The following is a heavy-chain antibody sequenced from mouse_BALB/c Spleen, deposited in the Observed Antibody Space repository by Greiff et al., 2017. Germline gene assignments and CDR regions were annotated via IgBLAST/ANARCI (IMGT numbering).Heavy chain of an antibody. V-gene: IGHV2-6-7*01. Sequence: VMLVESGPGLVAPSQSLSITCTVSGFSLTGYGVNWVRQPPGKGLEWLGMIWGDGSTDYNSALKSRLSISKDNSKSQVFLKMNSLQTDDTARYYCAREPSYGNSGFAYWGQGTLVTVSA. J-gene: IGHJ3*01. CDR3: AREPSYGNSGFAY. D-gene: IGHD2-1*01. CDR2: IWGDGST. CDR1: GFSLTGYG.